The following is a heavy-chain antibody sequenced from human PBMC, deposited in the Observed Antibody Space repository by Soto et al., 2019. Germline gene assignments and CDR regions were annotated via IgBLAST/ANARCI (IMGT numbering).Heavy chain of an antibody. J-gene: IGHJ6*02. D-gene: IGHD2-2*01. Sequence: GGSLRLSCAASGFTFSSYWMHWVRQAPGKGLVWVSRINSDGSSTSYADSVKGRFAISRDNAKNTLYLQMNSLRAEDTAVYYCARDQSSTPYGMDVWGQGTTVTVSS. V-gene: IGHV3-74*01. CDR2: INSDGSST. CDR1: GFTFSSYW. CDR3: ARDQSSTPYGMDV.